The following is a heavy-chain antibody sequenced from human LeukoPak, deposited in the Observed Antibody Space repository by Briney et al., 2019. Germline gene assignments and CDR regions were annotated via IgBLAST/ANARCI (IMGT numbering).Heavy chain of an antibody. V-gene: IGHV4-39*07. CDR3: ARDRAPHRGELLYYYGMDV. CDR1: GGSISSSSYY. J-gene: IGHJ6*02. D-gene: IGHD1-26*01. CDR2: IYYSGST. Sequence: SETLSLTCTVSGGSISSSSYYWGWIRQPPGKGLEWIGSIYYSGSTYYNPSLKSRVTISVDTSKNQFSLKVSSVTAADTAVYFCARDRAPHRGELLYYYGMDVWGQGTTATVSS.